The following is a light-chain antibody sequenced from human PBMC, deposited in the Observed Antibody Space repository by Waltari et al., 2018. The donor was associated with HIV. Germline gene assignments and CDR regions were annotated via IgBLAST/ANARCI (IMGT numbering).Light chain of an antibody. CDR3: QQYEKSPPWT. V-gene: IGKV3D-15*01. CDR1: QSVSSN. Sequence: EIVMTQSPATLSVSPGERVTLSCRASQSVSSNLAWYDQKPGQAPRLLIYGAATRAIGVPARFSGSVSAAEFTLTISSLQSDDSAVYYCQQYEKSPPWTFGQGTKVEIK. CDR2: GAA. J-gene: IGKJ1*01.